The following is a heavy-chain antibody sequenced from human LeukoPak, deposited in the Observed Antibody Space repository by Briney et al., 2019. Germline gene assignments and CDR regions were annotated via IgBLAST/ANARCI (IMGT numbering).Heavy chain of an antibody. Sequence: GGSLRLSCAASGFTFSNSAMNWVRQVPGKGLEWVSSIDYDSSHIYYAASVRGRFTISRDNARNSVYLQMNSLRVEDTAVYYCVRDPLRYLRVGHYDYWGQGTMVAVSS. CDR1: GFTFSNSA. CDR2: IDYDSSHI. J-gene: IGHJ4*02. CDR3: VRDPLRYLRVGHYDY. D-gene: IGHD3-9*01. V-gene: IGHV3-21*01.